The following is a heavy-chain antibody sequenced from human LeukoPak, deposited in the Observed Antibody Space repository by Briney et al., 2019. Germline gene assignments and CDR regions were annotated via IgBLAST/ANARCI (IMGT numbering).Heavy chain of an antibody. D-gene: IGHD2-15*01. CDR1: GGSISSYY. V-gene: IGHV4-4*07. Sequence: PSETLSLTCTVSGGSISSYYWSWIRQPAGKGLEWIGRIYTSGSTNYNPSLKSRVTMSVDTSKNQFSLKLSSVTAADTAVYYCARGYCSGGSCYSEDSTNYYMDVWGKGTTVTVSS. CDR3: ARGYCSGGSCYSEDSTNYYMDV. J-gene: IGHJ6*03. CDR2: IYTSGST.